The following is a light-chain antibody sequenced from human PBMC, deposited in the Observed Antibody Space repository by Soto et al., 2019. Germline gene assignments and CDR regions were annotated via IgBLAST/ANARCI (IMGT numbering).Light chain of an antibody. Sequence: TQSPSTLSASVGDRVTITCRASQSVATNLAWYQQKPGQAPRLLIFGASSRATGIPDRFSGSGSGTDFTLTISRLEPEDFAVYCCQQYATTPWTFGQGTKVDIK. V-gene: IGKV3-20*01. J-gene: IGKJ1*01. CDR3: QQYATTPWT. CDR1: QSVATN. CDR2: GAS.